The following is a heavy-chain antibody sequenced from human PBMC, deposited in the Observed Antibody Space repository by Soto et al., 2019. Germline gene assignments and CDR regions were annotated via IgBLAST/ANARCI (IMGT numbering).Heavy chain of an antibody. D-gene: IGHD1-26*01. CDR3: ARDSFDSGAGGVNDTFDV. CDR1: GGSITSGDYS. V-gene: IGHV4-30-2*01. CDR2: IYNRGIT. Sequence: QLQLQESGSGLVKPSQTLSLTCTVSGGSITSGDYSWNWIRQPPGKGLEWIGNIYNRGITHYNPSLPSLRSRVTISLDRTTNQFSLELSSATAADTAVYYCARDSFDSGAGGVNDTFDVWGQGRMVTVSS. J-gene: IGHJ3*01.